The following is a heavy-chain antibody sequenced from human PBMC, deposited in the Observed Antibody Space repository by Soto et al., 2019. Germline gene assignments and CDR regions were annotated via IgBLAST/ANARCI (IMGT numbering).Heavy chain of an antibody. CDR2: INHSGST. CDR1: GGSFSGYY. V-gene: IGHV4-34*01. D-gene: IGHD6-25*01. J-gene: IGHJ4*02. CDR3: ARGSIAADFDY. Sequence: QVQLQQWGAGLLKPSKTLSLTCAVYGGSFSGYYWSWIRQPQGKGLEWIGEINHSGSTNYNPSLKGRVTISVDTSKNQFSLKLSSVTAADTGVYSCARGSIAADFDYWGQGTLVTVSS.